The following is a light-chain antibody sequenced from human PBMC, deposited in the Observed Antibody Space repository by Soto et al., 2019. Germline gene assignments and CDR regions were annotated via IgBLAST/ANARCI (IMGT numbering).Light chain of an antibody. CDR3: QQSYRTPREYT. Sequence: DIQMTQSPSSLSASVGDRVTITCRASKSISSYLNWYQQKPGKAPKLLIYAASSLQSGVPSRFSGSGSGTDLTLTISSLQPEDFATYYCQQSYRTPREYTFGQGTKLEIK. V-gene: IGKV1-39*01. CDR1: KSISSY. J-gene: IGKJ2*01. CDR2: AAS.